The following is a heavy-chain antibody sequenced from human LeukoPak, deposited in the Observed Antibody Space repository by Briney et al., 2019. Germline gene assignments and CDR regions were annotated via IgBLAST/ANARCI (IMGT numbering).Heavy chain of an antibody. CDR3: ARESTEVTPGY. D-gene: IGHD4-23*01. CDR2: MGRDGSDK. Sequence: PGGSLRLSCAASGFTLSNFWMSWVRQAPGKGLEWVANMGRDGSDKNYVDAVKGRFTISRDNAKNTLFLQMNSLRADDTAVYYCARESTEVTPGYWGQGTLVTVSS. CDR1: GFTLSNFW. J-gene: IGHJ4*02. V-gene: IGHV3-7*01.